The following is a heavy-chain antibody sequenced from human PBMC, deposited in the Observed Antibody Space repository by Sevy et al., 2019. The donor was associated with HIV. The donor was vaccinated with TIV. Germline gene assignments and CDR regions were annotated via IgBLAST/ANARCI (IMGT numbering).Heavy chain of an antibody. CDR1: GYTFTSYG. D-gene: IGHD3-9*01. J-gene: IGHJ5*02. Sequence: ASVKVSCKASGYTFTSYGISWVRQAPGQGLEWMGWISAYNGNTNYAQKLQGRVTMTTDTSTSTAYIELRSLRSDDTAVYYCARGDYDILTGYYNNWFDPWGQGTLVTVSS. V-gene: IGHV1-18*04. CDR3: ARGDYDILTGYYNNWFDP. CDR2: ISAYNGNT.